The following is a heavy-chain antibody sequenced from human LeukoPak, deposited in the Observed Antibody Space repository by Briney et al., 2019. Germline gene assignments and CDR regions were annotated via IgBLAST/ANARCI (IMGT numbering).Heavy chain of an antibody. CDR3: ARAPWYYYYMDV. CDR1: GFTFSSYE. J-gene: IGHJ6*03. CDR2: ISSSGSTI. Sequence: PGGSLRLSCAASGFTFSSYEMNWVRQAPGKGLEWVSYISSSGSTIYYADSVKGRFTISRDNAKNSLYLQMNSLRAEDTAVYYCARAPWYYYYMDVWGKGTTVTISS. V-gene: IGHV3-48*03.